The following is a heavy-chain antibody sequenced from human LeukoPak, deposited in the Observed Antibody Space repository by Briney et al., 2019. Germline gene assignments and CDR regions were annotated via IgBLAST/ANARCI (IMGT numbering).Heavy chain of an antibody. CDR2: IYSGGST. J-gene: IGHJ3*02. D-gene: IGHD3-16*02. CDR1: GFTVSSNY. V-gene: IGHV3-53*01. Sequence: GGSLRLSCAASGFTVSSNYMSWVRQAPGKGLEWVSVIYSGGSTYYADSVKGRFTISRDNSKNTLSLQMNSLRAEDTAVYYCARELITFGGVIVNGAFDIWGQGTMVTVSS. CDR3: ARELITFGGVIVNGAFDI.